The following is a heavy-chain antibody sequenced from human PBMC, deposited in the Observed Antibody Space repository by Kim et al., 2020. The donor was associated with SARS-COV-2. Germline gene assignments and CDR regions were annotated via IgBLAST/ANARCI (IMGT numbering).Heavy chain of an antibody. Sequence: GGSLRLFCAASGFTFSSYEMNWVRQAPGKGLEWVSYISSSGSTIYYADSVKGRFTISRDNAKNSLYLQMNSLRAEDTAVYYCARGTSAVATISNYYYGMDVWGQGTTVTVSS. CDR2: ISSSGSTI. D-gene: IGHD5-12*01. CDR3: ARGTSAVATISNYYYGMDV. J-gene: IGHJ6*02. V-gene: IGHV3-48*03. CDR1: GFTFSSYE.